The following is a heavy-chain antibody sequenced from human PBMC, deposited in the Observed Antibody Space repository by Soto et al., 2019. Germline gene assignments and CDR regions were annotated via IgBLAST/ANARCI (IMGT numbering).Heavy chain of an antibody. CDR1: GFTFSSYS. V-gene: IGHV3-48*01. CDR3: ARVAETSQRY. J-gene: IGHJ4*02. Sequence: EVQLVESGGGLVQPGGSLRLSCVASGFTFSSYSMNWVRQAPGKGLEWISYISSSSSLIFEADSVKGRFTISRDNAKNSLYLQMNSLRIEDTGIYYRARVAETSQRYWGQGTLVTVSS. CDR2: ISSSSSLI.